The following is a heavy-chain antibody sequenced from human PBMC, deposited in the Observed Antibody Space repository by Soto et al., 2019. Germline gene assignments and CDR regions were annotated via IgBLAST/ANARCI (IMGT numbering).Heavy chain of an antibody. D-gene: IGHD3-22*01. CDR3: ARVDPYYYDSSVLFDY. CDR2: IYHSGST. J-gene: IGHJ4*02. CDR1: GGSISSSNW. Sequence: SETLSLTCAVSGGSISSSNWWSWVRQPPGKGLEWIGEIYHSGSTNYNPSLKSRVTISVDKSKNQFSLKLSSVTAADTAVYYCARVDPYYYDSSVLFDYWGQGTMVTVSA. V-gene: IGHV4-4*02.